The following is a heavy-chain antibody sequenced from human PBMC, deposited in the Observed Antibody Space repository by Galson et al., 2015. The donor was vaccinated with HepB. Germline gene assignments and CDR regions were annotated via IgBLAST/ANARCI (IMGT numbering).Heavy chain of an antibody. V-gene: IGHV1-2*02. CDR1: GYTFTGYY. CDR3: ARGSFVTPSTVTTGY. D-gene: IGHD4-11*01. J-gene: IGHJ4*02. CDR2: INPNSGGT. Sequence: SVKVSCKASGYTFTGYYMHWVRQAPGQGLEWMGWINPNSGGTNYAQKFQGRVTMTRDTSISTAYMELSRLRSDDTAMYYCARGSFVTPSTVTTGYWGQGTLVTVSS.